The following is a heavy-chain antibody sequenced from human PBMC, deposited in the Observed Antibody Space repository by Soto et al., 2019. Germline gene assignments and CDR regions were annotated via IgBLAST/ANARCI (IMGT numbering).Heavy chain of an antibody. V-gene: IGHV4-59*01. D-gene: IGHD6-19*01. CDR2: IYYSGST. CDR1: GGSISSCY. J-gene: IGHJ5*02. CDR3: AREAYSSSHSRWFDP. Sequence: SETLSLTCTVSGGSISSCYWSWIRQPPGKGLEWIGYIYYSGSTNYNPSLKSRVTISVDTSKNQFSLKLSSVTAADTAVYYCAREAYSSSHSRWFDPWGQGTLVTVS.